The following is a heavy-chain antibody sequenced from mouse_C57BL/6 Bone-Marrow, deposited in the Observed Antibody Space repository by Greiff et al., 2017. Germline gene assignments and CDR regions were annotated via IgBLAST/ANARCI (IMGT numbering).Heavy chain of an antibody. D-gene: IGHD2-2*01. CDR2: INPGSGGT. V-gene: IGHV1-54*01. Sequence: VQLQQSGAELVRPGTSVKVSCKASGYAFTNYLIEWVKQRPGQGLEWIGVINPGSGGTNYNEKFKGKATLNADKSSSTAYMQLSSLTSDDSAVYFCARRVTTTFDYWGQGTTLTVSS. CDR3: ARRVTTTFDY. J-gene: IGHJ2*01. CDR1: GYAFTNYL.